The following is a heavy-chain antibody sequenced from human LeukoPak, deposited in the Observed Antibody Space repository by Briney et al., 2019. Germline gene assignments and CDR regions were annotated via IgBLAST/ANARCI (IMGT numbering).Heavy chain of an antibody. Sequence: SETLSLTCTVSGGSISNYYWTWIRQAAGKGLEWIGRIYVTGSTNYNPSLKSRVTMSVDTSNSQFSLKLRSVTAADTAVYYCARGAWRYFDWLPFDYWGQGTLVTVSS. CDR3: ARGAWRYFDWLPFDY. CDR1: GGSISNYY. J-gene: IGHJ4*02. V-gene: IGHV4-4*07. D-gene: IGHD3-9*01. CDR2: IYVTGST.